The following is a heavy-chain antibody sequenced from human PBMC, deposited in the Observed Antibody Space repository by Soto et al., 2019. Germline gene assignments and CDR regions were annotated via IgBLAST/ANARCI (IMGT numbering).Heavy chain of an antibody. V-gene: IGHV4-4*02. CDR3: AKFLRGWFDP. J-gene: IGHJ5*02. CDR1: GGSITSANW. CDR2: ISHIGIT. D-gene: IGHD2-21*01. Sequence: QVQLQESGPGLVKPSGTLSLTCAVSGGSITSANWWSWVRPPPGGAGEWIGEISHIGITNYKAPLKSRVTMSVAKTKNDVSLMLTSLTAADTAVYYCAKFLRGWFDPWGQGTPVTVSS.